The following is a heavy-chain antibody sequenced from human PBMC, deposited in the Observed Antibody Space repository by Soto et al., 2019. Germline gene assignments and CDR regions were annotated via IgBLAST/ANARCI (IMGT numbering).Heavy chain of an antibody. CDR3: AKDPEGVATTRYFDL. CDR2: ISWNSGSI. D-gene: IGHD5-12*01. CDR1: GFTFDDYA. J-gene: IGHJ2*01. Sequence: EVQLVESGGGLVQPGRSLRLSCAASGFTFDDYAMHWVRQAPGKGLEWVSGISWNSGSIGYADSVKGRFTISRDNAKNSLYLQMNRLRAEDTALYYCAKDPEGVATTRYFDLWGRGTLVTVSS. V-gene: IGHV3-9*01.